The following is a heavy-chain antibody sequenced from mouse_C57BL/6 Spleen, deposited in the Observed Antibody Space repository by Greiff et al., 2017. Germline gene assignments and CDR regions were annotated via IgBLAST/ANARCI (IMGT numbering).Heavy chain of an antibody. J-gene: IGHJ3*01. CDR3: ASSYYSNSFAD. Sequence: VHVVESGPGLVQPSPSLSISCTVSGFSFTSYGVHWVRQSPGKGLEWLGVIWSGGSTDYNAAFISSLSITKDNSNSQVFFKMNSLQADDTAIYYCASSYYSNSFADWGQGTLVTVSA. CDR1: GFSFTSYG. D-gene: IGHD2-5*01. V-gene: IGHV2-2*01. CDR2: IWSGGST.